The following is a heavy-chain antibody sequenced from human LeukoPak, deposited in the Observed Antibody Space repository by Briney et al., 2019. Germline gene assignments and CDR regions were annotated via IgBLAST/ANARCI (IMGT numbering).Heavy chain of an antibody. CDR3: GRISSDSISYYDH. V-gene: IGHV3-74*01. Sequence: GGSLRLSCAGTRIMFSTYGMHWARQAPGKGLVWVSRINSEGSTISYADSVKGRFTISRDNAKNTLFLKMTRLREEYTAVYYCGRISSDSISYYDHWGQGTLVTVSS. CDR2: INSEGSTI. CDR1: RIMFSTYG. J-gene: IGHJ4*02. D-gene: IGHD3-22*01.